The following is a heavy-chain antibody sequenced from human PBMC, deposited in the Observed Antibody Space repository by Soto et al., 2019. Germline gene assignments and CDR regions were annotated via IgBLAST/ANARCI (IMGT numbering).Heavy chain of an antibody. CDR1: GGSISSYY. V-gene: IGHV4-59*01. CDR2: IYYSGST. D-gene: IGHD4-17*01. J-gene: IGHJ4*02. Sequence: SETPSLTCTVSGGSISSYYWSWIRQPPGKGLEWIGYIYYSGSTNYNPSLKSRVTISVDTSKNQFSLKLSSVTAADTAVYYCAISTSSTVTYYFDYWGQGTLVTVSS. CDR3: AISTSSTVTYYFDY.